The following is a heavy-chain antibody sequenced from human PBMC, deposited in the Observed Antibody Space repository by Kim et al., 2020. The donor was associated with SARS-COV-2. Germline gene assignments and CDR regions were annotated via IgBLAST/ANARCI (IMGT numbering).Heavy chain of an antibody. CDR1: GFTFSSYG. CDR3: ARAGVYSSGWYTDY. CDR2: ISYDGSNK. J-gene: IGHJ4*02. Sequence: GGSLRLSCAASGFTFSSYGMHWVRQAPGKGLEWVAVISYDGSNKYYADSVKGRFTISRDNSKNTLYLQMNSLRAEDTAVYYCARAGVYSSGWYTDYWGQGTLVTVSS. V-gene: IGHV3-33*05. D-gene: IGHD6-19*01.